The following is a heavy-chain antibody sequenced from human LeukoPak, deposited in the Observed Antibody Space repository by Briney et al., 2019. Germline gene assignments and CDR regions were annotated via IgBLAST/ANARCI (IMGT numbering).Heavy chain of an antibody. CDR3: ARVSAEQQLATTDY. J-gene: IGHJ4*02. CDR2: ISWDGGST. Sequence: GGSLRLSCAASGFTFDDYAMHWVRHGPGKGLEWVSLISWDGGSTYYADSMKGRFTISRDNAKNSLYLQMNSLRAEDTAVYYCARVSAEQQLATTDYWGQGTLVTVSS. V-gene: IGHV3-43D*03. D-gene: IGHD6-13*01. CDR1: GFTFDDYA.